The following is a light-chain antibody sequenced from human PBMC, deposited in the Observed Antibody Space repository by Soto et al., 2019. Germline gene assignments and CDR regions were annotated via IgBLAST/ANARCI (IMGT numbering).Light chain of an antibody. CDR1: QSISSW. Sequence: DLQMPQSPSTLSASVGDRVTITCRASQSISSWLAWYQQKPGKAPKLLIFDASSLESGTPSRFSGRRSGTQFTLTIDGLQPDDFATYFCQQYDNYKPLTFGGGTKVDI. CDR3: QQYDNYKPLT. V-gene: IGKV1-5*01. CDR2: DAS. J-gene: IGKJ4*01.